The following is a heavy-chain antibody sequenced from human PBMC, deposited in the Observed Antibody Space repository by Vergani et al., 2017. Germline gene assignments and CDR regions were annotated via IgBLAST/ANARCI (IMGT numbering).Heavy chain of an antibody. CDR3: ARHSTVEWLVKLGWIDP. D-gene: IGHD6-19*01. CDR1: GASIRSSNYY. V-gene: IGHV4-39*01. CDR2: IYYIGST. J-gene: IGHJ5*02. Sequence: QLQLQESGPGLVKPSATLSLTCSVSGASIRSSNYYLGWIRQPPGKGLEWIASIYYIGSTYYNPSLKSRVTISVDTSKNQFSLKLSSVTAADTAVYFCARHSTVEWLVKLGWIDPWGQGILVTVSS.